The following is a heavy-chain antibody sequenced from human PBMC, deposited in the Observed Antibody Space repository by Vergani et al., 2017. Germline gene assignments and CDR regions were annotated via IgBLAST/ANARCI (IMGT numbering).Heavy chain of an antibody. D-gene: IGHD3-22*01. CDR1: GGSISSGDYY. CDR2: IYYSGST. CDR3: ARGRRDDSSGYDYYYGMDV. Sequence: QVQLQESGPGLVKPSQTLSLTCTVSGGSISSGDYYWSWIRQPPGKGLEWIGYIYYSGSTYYNPSLKSRVTISVDTSKNQFSLKLSSVTAADTAVYYCARGRRDDSSGYDYYYGMDVWGQGTTVTVSS. J-gene: IGHJ6*02. V-gene: IGHV4-30-4*01.